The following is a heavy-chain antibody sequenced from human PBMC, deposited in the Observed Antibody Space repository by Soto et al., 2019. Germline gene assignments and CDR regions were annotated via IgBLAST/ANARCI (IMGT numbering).Heavy chain of an antibody. CDR3: AREGRSMVKGYYYAMDV. Sequence: GESLKISCQGYGYSFSTYWIAWVRQMSGKALEWMGIIYPGDSDARYSPSFQGQVTISADRSISTAYLQWSSLKASDTAIYYCAREGRSMVKGYYYAMDVWGQGTTVTVSS. J-gene: IGHJ6*02. V-gene: IGHV5-51*01. CDR2: IYPGDSDA. D-gene: IGHD5-18*01. CDR1: GYSFSTYW.